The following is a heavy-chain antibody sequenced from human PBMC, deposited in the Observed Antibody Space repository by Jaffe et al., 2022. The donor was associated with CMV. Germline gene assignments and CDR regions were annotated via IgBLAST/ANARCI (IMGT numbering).Heavy chain of an antibody. J-gene: IGHJ6*02. D-gene: IGHD2-2*01. V-gene: IGHV3-23*01. CDR1: RFTFSSYA. Sequence: EVQLLESGGDLVQPGGFLRLSCAASRFTFSSYAMSWVRQAPGKGLEWVSAISANSGSTYYADSVKGRFTISRDNSKNTLYLQMNSLRAEDTAVYYCAKARGYCSGTSCYNYYYYYYGMDVWGQGTTVTVSS. CDR2: ISANSGST. CDR3: AKARGYCSGTSCYNYYYYYYGMDV.